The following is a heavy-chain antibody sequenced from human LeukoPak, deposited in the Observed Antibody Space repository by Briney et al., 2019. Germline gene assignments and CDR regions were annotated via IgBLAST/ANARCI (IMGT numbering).Heavy chain of an antibody. CDR1: GGTFSSYA. Sequence: SVKVPCKASGGTFSSYAISWVRQAPGQGLEWMGRIIPILGIANYAQKFQGRVTITADKSTSTAYMELSSLRSEDAAVYYCARDRPAHYDSSGYPTYFDYWGQGTLVTVSS. J-gene: IGHJ4*02. V-gene: IGHV1-69*04. CDR2: IIPILGIA. D-gene: IGHD3-22*01. CDR3: ARDRPAHYDSSGYPTYFDY.